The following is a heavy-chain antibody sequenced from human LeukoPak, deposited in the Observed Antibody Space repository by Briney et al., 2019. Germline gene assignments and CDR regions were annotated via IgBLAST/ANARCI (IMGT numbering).Heavy chain of an antibody. CDR1: GGSISSGGYS. J-gene: IGHJ3*02. V-gene: IGHV4-30-2*01. Sequence: SQTLSLTCAVSGGSISSGGYSWSWIRQPPGKGLEWIGYTYHSGSTYYNPSLKSRVTISVDRSKNQFSLKLSSVTAADTAVYYCARGGSGSYLDAFDIWGQGTMVTVSS. D-gene: IGHD1-26*01. CDR3: ARGGSGSYLDAFDI. CDR2: TYHSGST.